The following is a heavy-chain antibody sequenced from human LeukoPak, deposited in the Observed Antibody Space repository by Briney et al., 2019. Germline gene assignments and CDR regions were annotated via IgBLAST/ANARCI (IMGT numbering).Heavy chain of an antibody. CDR3: AKEGSSWSTFDY. CDR2: TKQDGSEK. D-gene: IGHD6-13*01. CDR1: GFSFSSYW. V-gene: IGHV3-7*01. J-gene: IGHJ4*02. Sequence: AGGSLRLSCAASGFSFSSYWMSWVRPAPGKGLEWVANTKQDGSEKYYADSVKGRFTISRDNAKNSLYLQMNTLRAEDTAVYYCAKEGSSWSTFDYWGQGTLVTVSS.